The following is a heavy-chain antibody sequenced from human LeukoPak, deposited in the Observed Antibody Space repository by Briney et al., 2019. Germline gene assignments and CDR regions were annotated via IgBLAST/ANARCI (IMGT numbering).Heavy chain of an antibody. V-gene: IGHV2-5*02. CDR1: GFSLSTSGVG. CDR3: AHRSYCSSTSCYAYYFDY. CDR2: IYWDDDK. J-gene: IGHJ4*02. Sequence: SGPTLVNPTQTLTLTCTFSGFSLSTSGVGVGWIRQPPGKALEWLALIYWDDDKRYSPSLKSRLTITKDTSKNQEVLTMTNMDPIDTATYYCAHRSYCSSTSCYAYYFDYWGQGTLVTVFS. D-gene: IGHD2-2*01.